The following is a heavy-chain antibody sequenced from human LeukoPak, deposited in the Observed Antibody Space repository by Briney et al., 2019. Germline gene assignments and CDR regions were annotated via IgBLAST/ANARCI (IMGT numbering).Heavy chain of an antibody. J-gene: IGHJ3*02. CDR1: GFTFSSYA. V-gene: IGHV3-23*01. Sequence: PGGSLRLSCAASGFTFSSYAMSWVRQAPGKGLEWVSAISGSGGSTYYADSVKGRFTISRDNSKNTLYLQTNSLRAEDTAVYYCAKSLILTGDAFDIWGQGTMVTVSS. CDR3: AKSLILTGDAFDI. CDR2: ISGSGGST. D-gene: IGHD3-9*01.